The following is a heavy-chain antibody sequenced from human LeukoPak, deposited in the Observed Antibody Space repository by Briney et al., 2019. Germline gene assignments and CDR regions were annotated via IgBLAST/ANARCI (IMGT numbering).Heavy chain of an antibody. V-gene: IGHV3-48*03. J-gene: IGHJ4*02. D-gene: IGHD3-22*01. CDR1: GFILDDYE. CDR3: ARDQRAKKYFYDSSGSSAY. Sequence: TGGSLRLSCAASGFILDDYEMNWVRQAPGKGLEWVAFISSSGTTYYYADSVKGRFIISKDNAKKSLYLEMNRLRAEDTAVYYCARDQRAKKYFYDSSGSSAYWGQGTQVTVSS. CDR2: ISSSGTTY.